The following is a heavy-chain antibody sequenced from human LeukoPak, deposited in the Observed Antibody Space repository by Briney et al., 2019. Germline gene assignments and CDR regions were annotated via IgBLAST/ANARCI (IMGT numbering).Heavy chain of an antibody. J-gene: IGHJ6*02. D-gene: IGHD1-26*01. Sequence: GGSLRLSCAASGFTFSSYAMTWVRQAPGKGLEWVSAISGGGGSAYYADSVKGRFTISRDSSMNTLYLQMNSLTAGDTAVYYCAKAVGATRGYYYSGMDVWGQWTTATVSS. CDR1: GFTFSSYA. CDR2: ISGGGGSA. CDR3: AKAVGATRGYYYSGMDV. V-gene: IGHV3-23*01.